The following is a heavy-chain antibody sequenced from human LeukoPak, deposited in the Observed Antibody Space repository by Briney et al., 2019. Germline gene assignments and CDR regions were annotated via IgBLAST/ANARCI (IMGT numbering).Heavy chain of an antibody. CDR2: INPNSGVT. CDR3: ARDRGRFRSGSYYPNWFDP. CDR1: GYTFTGFY. V-gene: IGHV1-2*02. J-gene: IGHJ5*02. D-gene: IGHD3-10*01. Sequence: ASVKVSCKASGYTFTGFYIHWVRQAPGQGLEWMGWINPNSGVTNYAQKFQGRVTLTRDTSISTVYMELSSLRSDDTAVYYCARDRGRFRSGSYYPNWFDPWGQGTLVTVSS.